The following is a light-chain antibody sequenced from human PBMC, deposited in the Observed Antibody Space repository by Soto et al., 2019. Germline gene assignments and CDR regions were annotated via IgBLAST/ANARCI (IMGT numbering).Light chain of an antibody. CDR1: QSISSW. CDR3: QQGDGFPFT. CDR2: AAS. J-gene: IGKJ5*01. V-gene: IGKV1-12*01. Sequence: DLQMTQSPSSVSASVGDRVTITCRASQSISSWLAWYQQKPGTVPKLLIYAASSLQSGVPSRFSGTGAVTEFTRTITSLQPEDLGTYYCQQGDGFPFTFGQATRLQIK.